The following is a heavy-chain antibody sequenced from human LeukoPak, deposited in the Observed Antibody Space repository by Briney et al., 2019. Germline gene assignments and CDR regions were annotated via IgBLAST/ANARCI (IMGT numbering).Heavy chain of an antibody. CDR2: INQDGSEK. Sequence: PGGSLRLSCAASGFTFSSYWISWVRQAPGRGLEWVANINQDGSEKYYVDSVKGRFTISRDNAKNTLYLQMNSLRAEDTAVYYCAKGAYYYDSSGYYPFDYWGQGTLVTVSS. J-gene: IGHJ4*02. CDR3: AKGAYYYDSSGYYPFDY. V-gene: IGHV3-7*01. CDR1: GFTFSSYW. D-gene: IGHD3-22*01.